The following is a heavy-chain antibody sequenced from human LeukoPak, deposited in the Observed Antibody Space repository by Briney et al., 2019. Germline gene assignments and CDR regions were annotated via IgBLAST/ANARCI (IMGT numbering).Heavy chain of an antibody. CDR1: GGSISSGDYY. J-gene: IGHJ3*02. CDR3: ARVVSGDYDSSGYYLPI. CDR2: IYNSGST. Sequence: SQTLSLTCTVSGGSISSGDYYWSWIRQPPGKGLEWIGYIYNSGSTYYNPSLKSRVTISVDTSKNQFSLKLSSVTAADTAVYYCARVVSGDYDSSGYYLPIWGQGTMVTVSS. V-gene: IGHV4-30-4*01. D-gene: IGHD3-22*01.